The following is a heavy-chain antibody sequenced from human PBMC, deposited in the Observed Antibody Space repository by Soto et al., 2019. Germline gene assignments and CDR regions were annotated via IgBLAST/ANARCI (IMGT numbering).Heavy chain of an antibody. D-gene: IGHD5-12*01. Sequence: ASVKVSCKASGYTFTGYYMHWVRQAPGQGLEWMGWINPNSGGTNYAQKFQGRVTMTRDTSISTAYMELSRLRSDDTAVYYCARTQLGYSGYIIEHFDYWGKGTLVTVSS. CDR1: GYTFTGYY. CDR3: ARTQLGYSGYIIEHFDY. CDR2: INPNSGGT. V-gene: IGHV1-2*02. J-gene: IGHJ4*02.